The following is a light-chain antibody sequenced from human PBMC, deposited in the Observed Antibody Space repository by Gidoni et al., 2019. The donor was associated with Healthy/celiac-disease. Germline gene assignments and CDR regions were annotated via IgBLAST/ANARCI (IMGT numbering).Light chain of an antibody. J-gene: IGKJ1*01. V-gene: IGKV3-20*01. Sequence: EIVLTQSPGTLSLSPGERATLSCRASQSVSSSYLAWYQQKPGQAPRLLIYGASSRATCIPDRFSGSGSGTDFTLTISRLEPEDFAVYYCQQYGSSPPWTFXXXTKVEIK. CDR2: GAS. CDR1: QSVSSSY. CDR3: QQYGSSPPWT.